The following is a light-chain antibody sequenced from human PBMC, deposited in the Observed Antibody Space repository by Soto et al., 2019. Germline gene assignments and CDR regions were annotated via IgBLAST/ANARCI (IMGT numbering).Light chain of an antibody. CDR3: AAWDDSLSGWV. Sequence: SSELTQISSGSVAPGQTARISCGGNNIGSKSVHWYQQKPGQAPVVVVYDDSDRPSGIPERFSGSNSGNTATLTISRVEAGDEADYYCAAWDDSLSGWVFGGGTKLTVL. V-gene: IGLV3-21*02. CDR2: DDS. J-gene: IGLJ3*02. CDR1: NIGSKS.